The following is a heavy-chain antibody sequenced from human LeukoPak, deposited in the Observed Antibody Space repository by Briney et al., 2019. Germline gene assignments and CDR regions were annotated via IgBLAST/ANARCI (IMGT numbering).Heavy chain of an antibody. CDR1: GGSFSGYY. Sequence: PSETLSLTCAVYGGSFSGYYWSWIRQPPGKGLAWIGEINHSGSTNYNPSLKSRVTISVDTSKNQFSLKLSSVTAADTAVYYCARVEVRGVMRYYYYGMDVWGQGTTVTVSS. CDR3: ARVEVRGVMRYYYYGMDV. D-gene: IGHD3-10*01. V-gene: IGHV4-34*01. J-gene: IGHJ6*02. CDR2: INHSGST.